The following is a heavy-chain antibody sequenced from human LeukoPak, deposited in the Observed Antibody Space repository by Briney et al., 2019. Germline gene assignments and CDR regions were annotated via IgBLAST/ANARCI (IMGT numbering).Heavy chain of an antibody. D-gene: IGHD3-3*01. CDR1: GFTFSSYW. CDR3: ARDKWQVIIRSTFDY. CDR2: INTDERDI. Sequence: GGSLRLSCAAAGFTFSSYWMHWVRQAPGKGLVWVSRINTDERDIGYADSVKGRFTVSRDNSKNTLYLQMNSLRAEDTAVYYCARDKWQVIIRSTFDYWGQGTLVTVSS. V-gene: IGHV3-74*01. J-gene: IGHJ4*02.